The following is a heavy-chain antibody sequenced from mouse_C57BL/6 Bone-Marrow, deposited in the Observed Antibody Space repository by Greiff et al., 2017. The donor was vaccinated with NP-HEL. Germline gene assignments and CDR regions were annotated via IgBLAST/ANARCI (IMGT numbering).Heavy chain of an antibody. D-gene: IGHD2-3*01. Sequence: EVKVVESGGGLVKPGGSLKLSCAASGFTFSDYGMHWVRQAPEKGLEWVAYISSGSSTIYYADTVKGRFTISRDNAKHTLFLQMTSLRSEDTAMYYCARSWLLLSWFAYWGQGTLVTVSA. CDR2: ISSGSSTI. V-gene: IGHV5-17*01. J-gene: IGHJ3*01. CDR1: GFTFSDYG. CDR3: ARSWLLLSWFAY.